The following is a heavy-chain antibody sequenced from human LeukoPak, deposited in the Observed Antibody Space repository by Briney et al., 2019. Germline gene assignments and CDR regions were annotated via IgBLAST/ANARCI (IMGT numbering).Heavy chain of an antibody. CDR1: GFTFSSYG. CDR3: AKARCSSTSCYTGD. D-gene: IGHD2-2*02. Sequence: PGGPLRLSCAASGFTFSSYGMHWVRQAPGKGLEWVAFIRYDGSNKYYADSVKGRFTISRDNSKNTLYLQMNSLRAEDTAVYYCAKARCSSTSCYTGDWGQGTLVTVSS. CDR2: IRYDGSNK. V-gene: IGHV3-30*02. J-gene: IGHJ4*02.